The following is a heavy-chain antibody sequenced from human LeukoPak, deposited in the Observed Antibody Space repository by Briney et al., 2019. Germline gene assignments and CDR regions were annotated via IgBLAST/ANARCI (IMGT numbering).Heavy chain of an antibody. CDR2: ISTSGST. CDR1: GGSISSYY. D-gene: IGHD6-19*01. J-gene: IGHJ1*01. CDR3: ARGSRGYSSGWAAEYFQH. Sequence: SETLSLTCTGSGGSISSYYWSWIRQPAGKGLEWIGRISTSGSTNYNPSLKSRVTMSVATSKNQFSLKLRSVTAADTAVYYCARGSRGYSSGWAAEYFQHWGQGTLVTVSS. V-gene: IGHV4-4*07.